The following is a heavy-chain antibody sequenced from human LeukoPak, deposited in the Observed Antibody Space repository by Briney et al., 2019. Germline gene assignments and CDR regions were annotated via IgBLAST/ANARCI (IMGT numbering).Heavy chain of an antibody. CDR1: GFTFSNYW. D-gene: IGHD1-1*01. Sequence: GGSLRLSCAASGFTFSNYWMSWVRQAPGKGLEWVANIKNDGNKKYYVDSVKGRFTISRDNAKNSLYLQINSPRVEDTAVYYCASLNNDDYWGQGTLVTVPS. CDR3: ASLNNDDY. J-gene: IGHJ4*02. V-gene: IGHV3-7*01. CDR2: IKNDGNKK.